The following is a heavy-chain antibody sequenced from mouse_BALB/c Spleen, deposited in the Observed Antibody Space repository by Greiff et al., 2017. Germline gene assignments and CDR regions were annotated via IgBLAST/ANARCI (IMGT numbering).Heavy chain of an antibody. D-gene: IGHD3-1*01. CDR2: IRSKSNNYAT. Sequence: EVQLVESGGGLVQPKGSLKLSCAASGFTFNTYAMNWVRQAPGKGLEWVARIRSKSNNYATYYADSVKDRFTISRDDSQSMLYLQMNNLKTEDTAMYYCASGTGFAYWGQGTLVTVSA. CDR1: GFTFNTYA. V-gene: IGHV10-1*02. J-gene: IGHJ3*01. CDR3: ASGTGFAY.